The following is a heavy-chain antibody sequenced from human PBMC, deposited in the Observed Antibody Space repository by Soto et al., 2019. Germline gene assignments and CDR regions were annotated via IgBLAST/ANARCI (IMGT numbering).Heavy chain of an antibody. V-gene: IGHV3-23*01. J-gene: IGHJ4*02. CDR1: GFTFSSYA. D-gene: IGHD2-2*01. Sequence: GGSLRLSCAASGFTFSSYAMTWVRQAPGKGLEWVSSISGSGRSTYYADSVKGRFTISRDNSKNTLYMQMNSLRAEDTALYYCAKDLRLGAGSCCYVDYWGQGTPVTVSS. CDR3: AKDLRLGAGSCCYVDY. CDR2: ISGSGRST.